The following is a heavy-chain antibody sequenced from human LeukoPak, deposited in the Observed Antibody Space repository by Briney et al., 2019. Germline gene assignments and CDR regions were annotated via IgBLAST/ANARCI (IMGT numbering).Heavy chain of an antibody. CDR2: ISSSSYI. CDR1: GFTFSTHG. J-gene: IGHJ6*04. Sequence: GGSLRLSCVGSGFTFSTHGMNWVRQAPGKGLEWVSSISSSSYIYYADSVKGRFTISRDNAKNSLYLQMNSLRAEDTAVYYCAELGITMIGGVWGKGTTVTISS. CDR3: AELGITMIGGV. V-gene: IGHV3-69-1*02. D-gene: IGHD3-10*02.